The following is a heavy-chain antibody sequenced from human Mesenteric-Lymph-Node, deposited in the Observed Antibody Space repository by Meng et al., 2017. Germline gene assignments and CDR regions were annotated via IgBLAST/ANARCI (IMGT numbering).Heavy chain of an antibody. D-gene: IGHD2/OR15-2a*01. CDR1: GGSFSDYY. V-gene: IGHV4-34*01. CDR2: ISHSVGT. Sequence: GSLRLSCAVYGGSFSDYYWSWIRQSPGKGLEWIGEISHSVGTKYNPSLKSRVTISVDTSNNQFSLKLSSVTAADTAVYYCARDVTAFDIWGQGTMVTVSS. J-gene: IGHJ3*02. CDR3: ARDVTAFDI.